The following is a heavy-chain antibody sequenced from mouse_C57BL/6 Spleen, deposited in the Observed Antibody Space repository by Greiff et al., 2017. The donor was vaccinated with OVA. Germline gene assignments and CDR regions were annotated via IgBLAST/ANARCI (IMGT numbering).Heavy chain of an antibody. CDR1: GFTFSSYA. Sequence: EVMLVESGGGLVKPGGSLKLSCAASGFTFSSYAMSWVRQTPEQRLEWVATISDGGSYTYYPDNVKGRFTISRANAKNNLYLQMSHLKSEDTAMYYCARDEDDYYYFDYWGQGTTLTVSS. D-gene: IGHD2-4*01. CDR2: ISDGGSYT. V-gene: IGHV5-4*01. J-gene: IGHJ2*01. CDR3: ARDEDDYYYFDY.